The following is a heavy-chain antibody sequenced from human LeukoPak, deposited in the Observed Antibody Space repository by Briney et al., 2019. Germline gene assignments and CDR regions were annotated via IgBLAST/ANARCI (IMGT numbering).Heavy chain of an antibody. CDR1: GFTFSSYA. J-gene: IGHJ5*02. V-gene: IGHV3-53*01. CDR2: IYSGGST. Sequence: GGSLRLSCAASGFTFSSYAMSWVRQAPGKGLEWVSVIYSGGSTYYADSVKGRFTISRDNSKNTLYLQMNSLRAEDTAVYYCARNQYSSPSWFDPWGQGTLVTVSS. CDR3: ARNQYSSPSWFDP. D-gene: IGHD6-6*01.